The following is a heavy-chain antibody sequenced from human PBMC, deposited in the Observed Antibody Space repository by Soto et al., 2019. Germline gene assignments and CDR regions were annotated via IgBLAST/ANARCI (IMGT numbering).Heavy chain of an antibody. CDR3: ARGAYSSSWNDY. J-gene: IGHJ4*02. CDR2: IYYSGST. CDR1: GGSISSGDYY. Sequence: SETLSLTCTVSGGSISSGDYYWSWIRQPPGKGLEWIGYIYYSGSTYYNPSLKSRVTISVDTSKNQFSLKLSSVTAADTAVYYCARGAYSSSWNDYWGQGXLVTVSS. D-gene: IGHD6-13*01. V-gene: IGHV4-30-4*01.